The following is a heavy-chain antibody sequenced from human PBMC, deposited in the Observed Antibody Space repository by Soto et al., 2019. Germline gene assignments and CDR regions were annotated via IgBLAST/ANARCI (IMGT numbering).Heavy chain of an antibody. V-gene: IGHV1-18*04. J-gene: IGHJ4*02. CDR3: ARFLLTYDAILTGNAFDY. D-gene: IGHD3-9*01. Sequence: QVQLVQSGAEVKKPGASVKVSCKASGYTFPSYGISWVRQAPGQGLEWMGWIGAYNGNTNYAQRFEVRVTMTTDTSTRTAYMELRSLKSDDTAVYFCARFLLTYDAILTGNAFDYWGQGTPVIVSS. CDR2: IGAYNGNT. CDR1: GYTFPSYG.